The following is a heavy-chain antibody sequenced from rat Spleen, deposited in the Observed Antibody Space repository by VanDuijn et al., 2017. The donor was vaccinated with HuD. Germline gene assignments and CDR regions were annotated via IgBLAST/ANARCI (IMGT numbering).Heavy chain of an antibody. CDR3: ARDNSGYWYFDF. Sequence: EVQLQESGPGLVKPSQSLSLTCSVNGSSITSNYWGWIRKFPGNKMEWMGYISYSGSTSYNPSLKSRISITRDTSKNQFFLQLNSVTIEDTATYYCARDNSGYWYFDFWGPGTMVTVSS. CDR1: GSSITSNY. CDR2: ISYSGST. D-gene: IGHD1-10*01. V-gene: IGHV3-1*01. J-gene: IGHJ1*01.